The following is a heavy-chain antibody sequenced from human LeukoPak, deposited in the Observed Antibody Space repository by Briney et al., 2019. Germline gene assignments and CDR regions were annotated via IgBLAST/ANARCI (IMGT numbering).Heavy chain of an antibody. CDR2: ISGSGGSI. V-gene: IGHV3-23*01. D-gene: IGHD5-12*01. J-gene: IGHJ4*02. CDR3: AKGGDGYNYYFDY. Sequence: PGGSLRLSCTASGFTFSDYAMSWVRQAPGKGLEWVSGISGSGGSIRYADSVKGRFIISRDNSKNTLYLQMNSLRAEDTAVYYCAKGGDGYNYYFDYWGQETLVTDSS. CDR1: GFTFSDYA.